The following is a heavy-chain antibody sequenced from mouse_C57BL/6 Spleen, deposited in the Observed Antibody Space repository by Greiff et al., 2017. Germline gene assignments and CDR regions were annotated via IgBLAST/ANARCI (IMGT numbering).Heavy chain of an antibody. J-gene: IGHJ2*01. CDR3: KRGGEYFDD. Sequence: EVQLQQSGPELVKPGASVKMSCKASGYTFTDYNMHWVKQSHGKSLEWIGYINPNNGGTSYNQKFKGKATLTVNKSSSTAYMELRRLTSEDSAVYYCKRGGEYFDDWGQGTTLTVSS. CDR2: INPNNGGT. V-gene: IGHV1-22*01. CDR1: GYTFTDYN.